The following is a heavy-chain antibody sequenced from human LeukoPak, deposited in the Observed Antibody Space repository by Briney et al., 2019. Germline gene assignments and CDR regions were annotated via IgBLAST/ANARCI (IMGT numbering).Heavy chain of an antibody. Sequence: PSETLSLTCTVSGGTISSSSYYWGWIRQPPGKVLEWIGSIYYSGSTYYNQSLNTRLTISVDTSKNQYSLKLSSVTATATSFFYSARQYTGIDYWGQGTLVTASS. CDR2: IYYSGST. CDR3: ARQYTGIDY. J-gene: IGHJ4*02. D-gene: IGHD2-2*02. CDR1: GGTISSSSYY. V-gene: IGHV4-39*01.